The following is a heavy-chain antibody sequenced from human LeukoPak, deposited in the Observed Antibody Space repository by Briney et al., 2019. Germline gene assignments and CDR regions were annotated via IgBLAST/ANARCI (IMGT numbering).Heavy chain of an antibody. D-gene: IGHD3-10*01. Sequence: PGRSLRLSCAASGFTFSSYAMSWVRQAPGKGLEWVSAISGSGGSTYYADSVKGRFTISRDNSKNTLYLQMNSLRAEDTAVYYCAKDSTVTMVRGVIGYWGQGTLVTVSS. V-gene: IGHV3-23*01. J-gene: IGHJ4*02. CDR1: GFTFSSYA. CDR2: ISGSGGST. CDR3: AKDSTVTMVRGVIGY.